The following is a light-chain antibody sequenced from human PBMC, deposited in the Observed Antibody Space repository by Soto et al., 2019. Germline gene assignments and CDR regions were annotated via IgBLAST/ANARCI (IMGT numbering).Light chain of an antibody. CDR3: QQRSNWPPV. Sequence: EIVMTQSPATLSVSPGERATLSCRASQSVSSNLAWYQQKPGQAPSLLIYGASTRATGTPARFSGSGSGTEFTLTISSLQSEDFAVYYCQQRSNWPPVFGGGTKVEIK. V-gene: IGKV3-15*01. CDR2: GAS. J-gene: IGKJ4*01. CDR1: QSVSSN.